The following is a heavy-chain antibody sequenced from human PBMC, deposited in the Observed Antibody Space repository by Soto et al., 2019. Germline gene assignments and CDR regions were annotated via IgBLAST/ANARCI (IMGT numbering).Heavy chain of an antibody. Sequence: SETLSLTCAVYGGSFSGYYWSWIRQPPGKGLEWIGEINHSGSTNHNPSLKSRVTISVDTSKNQFSLKLSSVTAADTAVYYCARASYSYGYSDYWGQGTLVTVSS. CDR1: GGSFSGYY. J-gene: IGHJ4*02. D-gene: IGHD5-18*01. CDR3: ARASYSYGYSDY. V-gene: IGHV4-34*01. CDR2: INHSGST.